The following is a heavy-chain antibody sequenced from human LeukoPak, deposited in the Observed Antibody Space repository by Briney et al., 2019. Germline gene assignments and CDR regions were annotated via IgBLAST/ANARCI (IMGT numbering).Heavy chain of an antibody. J-gene: IGHJ4*02. Sequence: GTLSLTCTVSGGSISSYYWSWVRQAPGKGLEWVSAMSSSDDGRYYAASVRGRFTISRDTSRSTLYLQMNSLRAEDTAIYYCARHLSGVTGYTYGRGIDYWGQGTLVTVSS. CDR2: MSSSDDGR. CDR3: ARHLSGVTGYTYGRGIDY. V-gene: IGHV3-23*01. D-gene: IGHD5-18*01. CDR1: GGSISSYY.